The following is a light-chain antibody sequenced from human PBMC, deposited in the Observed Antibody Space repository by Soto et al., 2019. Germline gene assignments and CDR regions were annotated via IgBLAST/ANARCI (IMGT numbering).Light chain of an antibody. J-gene: IGKJ1*01. CDR1: QSIVTY. CDR3: QQSYSTPPWT. CDR2: AAS. V-gene: IGKV1-39*01. Sequence: DIQMTQSPSSLSASVGDRVTITCRASQSIVTYLNWYLQKPGKAPKLLIYAASNLQSGVPSRFSGSESGTDFTLTISCLQPEDFATYFCQQSYSTPPWTFGQRTKVEIK.